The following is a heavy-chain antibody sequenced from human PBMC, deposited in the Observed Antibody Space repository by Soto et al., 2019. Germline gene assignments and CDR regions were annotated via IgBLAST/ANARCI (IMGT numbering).Heavy chain of an antibody. V-gene: IGHV4-30-4*01. D-gene: IGHD3-22*01. Sequence: QVQLHESGPGLVKPSQTLSLTCTVSGASISGGDYYWTWIRQPPGKGLEWIGSIYYTGNTYSNPSLESRLSISVDPSNNQFALRLTSVTAPDTAIYYCARATYDSSTYYLDYWGQGTLVTVSS. J-gene: IGHJ4*02. CDR3: ARATYDSSTYYLDY. CDR2: IYYTGNT. CDR1: GASISGGDYY.